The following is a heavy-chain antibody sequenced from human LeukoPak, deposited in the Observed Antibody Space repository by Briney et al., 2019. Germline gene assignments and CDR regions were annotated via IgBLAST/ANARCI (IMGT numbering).Heavy chain of an antibody. CDR3: ARGVIAAAGTEPYYYYYYMDV. CDR2: ISAYNGNT. Sequence: ASVKVSCKASGYTFTSYGISWVRQAPGQGLEWVGWISAYNGNTNYAQKLQGRVTMTTDTSTSTAYMELRSLRSDDTAVYYCARGVIAAAGTEPYYYYYYMDVWGKGTTDTVSS. V-gene: IGHV1-18*01. CDR1: GYTFTSYG. J-gene: IGHJ6*03. D-gene: IGHD6-13*01.